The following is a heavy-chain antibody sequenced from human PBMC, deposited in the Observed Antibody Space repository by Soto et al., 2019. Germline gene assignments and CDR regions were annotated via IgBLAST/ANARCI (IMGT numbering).Heavy chain of an antibody. CDR3: ARGSRGYYYTFDY. J-gene: IGHJ4*02. CDR2: INHSGST. V-gene: IGHV4-34*01. D-gene: IGHD3-22*01. Sequence: SETLSLTCAVYGGSFSGYYWSWIRQPPGKGLEWIGEINHSGSTNYNPSLKSRVTILVDTSKNQFSLKLSSVTAADTAVYYCARGSRGYYYTFDYWGQGTLVTVSS. CDR1: GGSFSGYY.